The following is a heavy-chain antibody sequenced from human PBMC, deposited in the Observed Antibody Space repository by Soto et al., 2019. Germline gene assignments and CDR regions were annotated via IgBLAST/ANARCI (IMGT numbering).Heavy chain of an antibody. D-gene: IGHD4-4*01. CDR3: LKSVGDSNYVFDY. CDR1: GFTFSSYA. Sequence: EVQLVESGGGLVQPGGSLRLSCSASGFTFSSYAMHWVRQAPGKGLEYVSAISSNGGSTYYADSVKGRFTISRDNSKNTLYLQMSSLRAEDTAVYYCLKSVGDSNYVFDYWGQGTLVTVSS. CDR2: ISSNGGST. V-gene: IGHV3-64D*06. J-gene: IGHJ4*02.